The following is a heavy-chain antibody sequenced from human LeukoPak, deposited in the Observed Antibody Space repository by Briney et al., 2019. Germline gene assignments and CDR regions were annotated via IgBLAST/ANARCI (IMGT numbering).Heavy chain of an antibody. CDR1: GVSISGYY. CDR3: ARAVVVAATVKWFDP. Sequence: PSQTLSLTCTVSGVSISGYYWSWIRQSPGKGLEWIGYIYYSGSTNYNASLKSRVTMSVDTSKNHSSLKVSSVTAADTAVYYCARAVVVAATVKWFDPWGQGTLVTVSS. J-gene: IGHJ5*02. D-gene: IGHD2-15*01. V-gene: IGHV4-59*01. CDR2: IYYSGST.